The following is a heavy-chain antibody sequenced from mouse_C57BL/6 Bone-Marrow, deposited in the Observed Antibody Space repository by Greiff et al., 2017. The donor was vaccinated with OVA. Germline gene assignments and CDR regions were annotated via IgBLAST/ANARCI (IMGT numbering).Heavy chain of an antibody. J-gene: IGHJ2*01. Sequence: EVQRVESGAELVKPGASVKLSCTASGFKIKDYYMHWVKQRPEQGLEWIGRIDPEDGDTKYAPKFQGKATITADNSSNTAYLQLSSLTSEDSAGDYCARSSPFYFDYWGQGTTLTVAS. CDR1: GFKIKDYY. CDR3: ARSSPFYFDY. V-gene: IGHV14-2*01. CDR2: IDPEDGDT.